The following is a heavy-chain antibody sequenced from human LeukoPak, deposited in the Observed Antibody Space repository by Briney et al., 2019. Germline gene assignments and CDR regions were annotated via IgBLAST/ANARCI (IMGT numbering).Heavy chain of an antibody. D-gene: IGHD6-13*01. CDR3: ARDKGVYSSSWHWFDP. V-gene: IGHV4-34*01. J-gene: IGHJ5*01. CDR1: GGSFSGYY. Sequence: SETLSLTCAVYGGSFSGYYWSWIRQPPGKGLEWIGEINHSGSTNYNPSLKSRVTISVDTSKNQFSLKLSSVTAADTAVYYCARDKGVYSSSWHWFDPWGQGTLVTVSS. CDR2: INHSGST.